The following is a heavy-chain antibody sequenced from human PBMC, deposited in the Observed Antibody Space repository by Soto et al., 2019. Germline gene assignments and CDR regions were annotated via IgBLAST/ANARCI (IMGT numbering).Heavy chain of an antibody. V-gene: IGHV1-18*01. CDR2: ISGYDGRT. J-gene: IGHJ6*02. CDR1: GYTFTRYG. Sequence: QVHLVQSGAEVKKPGASVKVSCKTSGYTFTRYGISWVRQAPGQGLEWMGWISGYDGRTNFAQKVKDSGTMTTDTSTSTVDMELRILISDDKAVYYRATEGAVPYYYYGMAVWGQGNTVTVSS. CDR3: ATEGAVPYYYYGMAV. D-gene: IGHD3-16*01.